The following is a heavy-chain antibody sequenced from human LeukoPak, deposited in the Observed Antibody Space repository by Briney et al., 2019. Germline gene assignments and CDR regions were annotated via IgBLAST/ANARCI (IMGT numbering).Heavy chain of an antibody. CDR1: GFTFSSYA. CDR2: ISYDGSNK. D-gene: IGHD6-13*01. V-gene: IGHV3-30*04. J-gene: IGHJ3*02. CDR3: AKTLHSSSWYADAFDI. Sequence: GRSLRLSCAASGFTFSSYAMHWVRQAPGKGLEWVAVISYDGSNKYYADSVKGRFTISRDNSKNTLYLQMNSLRAEDTAVYYCAKTLHSSSWYADAFDIWGQGTMVTVSS.